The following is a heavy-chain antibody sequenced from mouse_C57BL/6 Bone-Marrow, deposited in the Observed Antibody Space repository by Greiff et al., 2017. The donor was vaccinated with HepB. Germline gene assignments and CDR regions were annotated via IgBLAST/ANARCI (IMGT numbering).Heavy chain of an antibody. CDR2: IDPSDSET. CDR3: ARRNYSNYGAMDY. CDR1: GYTFTSYW. Sequence: VQLQQSGAELVRPGSSVKLSCKASGYTFTSYWMHWVKQRPIQGLEWIGNIDPSDSETHYNQKFKDKATLTVDKSSSTAYMQLSSLTSEDSAVYYCARRNYSNYGAMDYWGQGTSVTVSS. V-gene: IGHV1-52*01. D-gene: IGHD2-5*01. J-gene: IGHJ4*01.